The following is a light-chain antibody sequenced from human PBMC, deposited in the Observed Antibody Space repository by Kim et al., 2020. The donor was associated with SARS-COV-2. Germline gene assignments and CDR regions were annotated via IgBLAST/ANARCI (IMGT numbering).Light chain of an antibody. J-gene: IGKJ1*01. CDR2: GAS. V-gene: IGKV3-20*01. CDR3: QHYGSSPWT. Sequence: PGERATLSCGASQSVGSSSLAWYQQKPGQAPRLLIYGASSRATGIPARFSGSGSGTDFTLTINRLEPEDFAVYYCQHYGSSPWTFGQGTKVDIK. CDR1: QSVGSSS.